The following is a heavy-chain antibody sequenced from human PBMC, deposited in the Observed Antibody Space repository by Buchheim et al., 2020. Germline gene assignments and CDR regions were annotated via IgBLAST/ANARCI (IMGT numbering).Heavy chain of an antibody. V-gene: IGHV3-48*03. CDR3: ARERYSSGGAFDI. Sequence: EVQLVESGGGLVQPGGSLRLSCAASGFTFSSYEMNWVRQAPGKGLEWVSYISSSGSIIHYAESVKGRFTISRDKDKNSLYLQMNSLRAEDTAVYYCARERYSSGGAFDIRGEGK. CDR2: ISSSGSII. J-gene: IGHJ3*02. D-gene: IGHD6-19*01. CDR1: GFTFSSYE.